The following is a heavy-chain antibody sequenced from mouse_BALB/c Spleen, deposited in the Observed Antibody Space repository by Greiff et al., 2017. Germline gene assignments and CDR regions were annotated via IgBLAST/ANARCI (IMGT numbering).Heavy chain of an antibody. J-gene: IGHJ3*01. CDR3: ALYYGYDSWFAY. CDR1: GFNIKDTY. Sequence: VQLQQSGAELVKPGASVKLSCTASGFNIKDTYMHWVKQRPEQGLEWIGRIDPANGNTKYDPKFQGKATITADTSSNTAYLQLSSLTSEDTAVYYCALYYGYDSWFAYWGQGTLVTVSA. CDR2: IDPANGNT. V-gene: IGHV14-3*02. D-gene: IGHD2-2*01.